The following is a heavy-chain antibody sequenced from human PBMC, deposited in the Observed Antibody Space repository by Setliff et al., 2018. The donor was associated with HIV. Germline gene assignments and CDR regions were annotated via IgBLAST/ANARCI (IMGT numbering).Heavy chain of an antibody. J-gene: IGHJ4*02. CDR2: INPNNGGT. V-gene: IGHV1-2*02. CDR1: GYTFTGYY. Sequence: ASVKVSCKASGYTFTGYYMHWVRQAPGQGLEWMGWINPNNGGTNYAQKFQGRVTITTHESTSTAYMELSSLRSEDTAVYYCARMYSGYDWSPAGARTRYFDYWGQGTLVTVSS. D-gene: IGHD5-12*01. CDR3: ARMYSGYDWSPAGARTRYFDY.